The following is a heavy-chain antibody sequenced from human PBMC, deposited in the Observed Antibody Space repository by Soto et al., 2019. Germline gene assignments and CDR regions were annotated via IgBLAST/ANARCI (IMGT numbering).Heavy chain of an antibody. D-gene: IGHD3-16*02. CDR2: IDPNSGDT. Sequence: ASVKVSCKASGYTFIGYYIHWVRQAPGQGLEWMGWIDPNSGDTNYEQKFQDRVTMTRDTSKNQFSLKLSSVTAADTAVYYCARDYRTPSGGMDVWGQGTTVTVSS. J-gene: IGHJ6*02. CDR1: GYTFIGYY. V-gene: IGHV1-2*02. CDR3: ARDYRTPSGGMDV.